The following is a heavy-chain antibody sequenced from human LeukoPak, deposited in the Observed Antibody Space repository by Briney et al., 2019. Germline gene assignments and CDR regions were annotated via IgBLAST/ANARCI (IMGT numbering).Heavy chain of an antibody. CDR1: GFAFSSYW. D-gene: IGHD5-18*01. Sequence: GGSLRLSCAASGFAFSSYWMTWVRQAPGKGLEWVASLNEDGSKRSYVGSVKGRFTISRDDAQKSLYLQMNSLTAEDTAVYYCARAVTPMDGYWGQGTLVTVSS. CDR2: LNEDGSKR. V-gene: IGHV3-7*03. J-gene: IGHJ4*02. CDR3: ARAVTPMDGY.